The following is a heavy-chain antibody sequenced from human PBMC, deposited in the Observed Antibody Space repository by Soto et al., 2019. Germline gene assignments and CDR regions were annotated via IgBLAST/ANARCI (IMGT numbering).Heavy chain of an antibody. CDR1: GFSFNTYA. CDR2: ISGSGGNT. J-gene: IGHJ5*02. D-gene: IGHD5-18*01. CDR3: ARVLRGYRNAIALNWFDP. Sequence: PGGSLRLSCAASGFSFNTYAMNWVRQAPGKGLEWVSGISGSGGNTHYADSVKGRFTISRDNSKNTLFLQMNSLRAADTAVYYCARVLRGYRNAIALNWFDPWGQGTLVTVSS. V-gene: IGHV3-23*01.